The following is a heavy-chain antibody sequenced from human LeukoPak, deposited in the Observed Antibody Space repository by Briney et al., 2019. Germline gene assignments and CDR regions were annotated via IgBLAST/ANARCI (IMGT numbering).Heavy chain of an antibody. CDR2: ISYDGSNK. CDR3: ANFAPLYGAYPFDY. Sequence: PGGSLRLSCAASGFTFSSYGMHWVRQAPGKGLEWVAVISYDGSNKYYADSVKGRFTISRDNSKNTLYLQMNSLRAEDTAVYYCANFAPLYGAYPFDYWGQGTLVTVSS. V-gene: IGHV3-30*18. CDR1: GFTFSSYG. J-gene: IGHJ4*02. D-gene: IGHD4-17*01.